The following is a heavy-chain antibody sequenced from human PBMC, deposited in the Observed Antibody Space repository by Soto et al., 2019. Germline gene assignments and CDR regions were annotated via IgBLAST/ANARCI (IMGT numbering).Heavy chain of an antibody. CDR2: ISSSSSTI. Sequence: GGSLRLSCAASGFTFSSYAMSWVRQAPGKGLEWVSYISSSSSTIYYADSVKGRFTISRDNAKNSLYLQMNSLRDEDTAVYYCARDDRRIAVAGTNYYYGMDVWGQGTTVTVSS. V-gene: IGHV3-48*02. CDR1: GFTFSSYA. D-gene: IGHD6-19*01. J-gene: IGHJ6*02. CDR3: ARDDRRIAVAGTNYYYGMDV.